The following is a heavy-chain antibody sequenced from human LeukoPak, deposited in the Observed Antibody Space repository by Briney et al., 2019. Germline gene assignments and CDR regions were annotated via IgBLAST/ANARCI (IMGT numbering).Heavy chain of an antibody. D-gene: IGHD2-2*01. V-gene: IGHV4-61*01. CDR2: IYYSGST. CDR1: GGSFSSGSYY. CDR3: ARGPHCGSTSCFLFDP. Sequence: PSETLSLTCTVSGGSFSSGSYYWSWIRQPPGKGLEWIGYIYYSGSTNYNPSLKSRVTISVDTSKNQFSLKLSSVTAADTAVYYCARGPHCGSTSCFLFDPWGQGTLVTVSS. J-gene: IGHJ5*02.